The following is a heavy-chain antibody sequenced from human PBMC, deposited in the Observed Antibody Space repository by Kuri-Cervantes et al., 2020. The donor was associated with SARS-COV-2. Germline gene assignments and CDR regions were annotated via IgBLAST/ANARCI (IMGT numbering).Heavy chain of an antibody. CDR1: LGSIGRTNDY. D-gene: IGHD6-19*01. CDR3: ARSFGGWGMGYFFDI. J-gene: IGHJ4*02. CDR2: VFYSGGT. Sequence: GSLRLSCTVSLGSIGRTNDYGRWVRQPPAKGLEWIVIVFYSGGTYDNPSLKSRTTFSMDMYMNTFSLNLRSVTPADTAFYYCARSFGGWGMGYFFDIWGQGVLVTVSS. V-gene: IGHV4-39*07.